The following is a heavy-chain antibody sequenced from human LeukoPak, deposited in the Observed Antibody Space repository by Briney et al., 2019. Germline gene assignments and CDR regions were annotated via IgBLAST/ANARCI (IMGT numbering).Heavy chain of an antibody. CDR2: INGVGTAT. CDR1: GFTFSSYS. J-gene: IGHJ5*02. D-gene: IGHD2/OR15-2a*01. Sequence: GGSLRLSCAASGFTFSSYSMNWVRQAPGKGLMWVSRINGVGTATTYADTVKGRFTISRDNAKKTLYLQMNGLRDEDTAIYYCTRDLRNKGLDPWGQGTLVTVSS. CDR3: TRDLRNKGLDP. V-gene: IGHV3-74*01.